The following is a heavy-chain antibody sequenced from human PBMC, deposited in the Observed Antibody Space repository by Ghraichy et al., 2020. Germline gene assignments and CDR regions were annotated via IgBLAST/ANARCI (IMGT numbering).Heavy chain of an antibody. V-gene: IGHV3-7*03. Sequence: GGSLRLSCAASGFTFSTSWMTWVRQTPGKGLEWVAKIKEDGSDKYYGDSVKGRFTVSKDNARSSMYLQMNSLRAEDTALYYCARDTDWGALDYWGQGTMVTVSS. J-gene: IGHJ4*02. CDR3: ARDTDWGALDY. CDR1: GFTFSTSW. CDR2: IKEDGSDK. D-gene: IGHD3/OR15-3a*01.